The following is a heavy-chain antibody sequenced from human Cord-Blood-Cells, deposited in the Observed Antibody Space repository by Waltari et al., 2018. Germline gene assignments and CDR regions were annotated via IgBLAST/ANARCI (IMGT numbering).Heavy chain of an antibody. J-gene: IGHJ4*02. CDR3: ARDPGGGWYGDY. D-gene: IGHD6-19*01. CDR1: GFTFSSYG. Sequence: QVQLVESGGGVVQPGRSLRLSCAASGFTFSSYGMHWVRQAPGKGLEWVAVIWYDGSNKYYADSVKGRFTISRDNSKNTLYLQMNSLRAEDTAVYYRARDPGGGWYGDYWGQGTLVTVSS. V-gene: IGHV3-33*01. CDR2: IWYDGSNK.